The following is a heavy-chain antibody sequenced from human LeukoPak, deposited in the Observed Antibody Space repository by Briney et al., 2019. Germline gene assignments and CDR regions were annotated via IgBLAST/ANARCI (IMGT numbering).Heavy chain of an antibody. CDR2: INEDGSQE. CDR1: GFTFSNYW. Sequence: PGGSLRLSCVASGFTFSNYWMRWVRQAPGKGLEWVANINEDGSQEDYVDSVKGRFTISRDNAKNSVYLQMNSLRVEDTAVYYCVSQQVVPHWGQGTRVTVSS. CDR3: VSQQVVPH. J-gene: IGHJ4*02. D-gene: IGHD6-13*01. V-gene: IGHV3-7*01.